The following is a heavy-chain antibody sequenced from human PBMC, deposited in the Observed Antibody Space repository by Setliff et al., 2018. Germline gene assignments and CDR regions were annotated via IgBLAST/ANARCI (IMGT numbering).Heavy chain of an antibody. CDR1: GGSFSGYY. D-gene: IGHD5-18*01. CDR2: INHSGST. CDR3: ARGGYSYGHHYYYYMDV. J-gene: IGHJ6*03. V-gene: IGHV4-34*01. Sequence: PSETLSLTCAVYGGSFSGYYWSWIRQPPGKGLEWIGEINHSGSTNYNPSLKSRVTISVDTFKNQFSLKLSSVAAADTAVYYCARGGYSYGHHYYYYMDVWGKGTTVTVSS.